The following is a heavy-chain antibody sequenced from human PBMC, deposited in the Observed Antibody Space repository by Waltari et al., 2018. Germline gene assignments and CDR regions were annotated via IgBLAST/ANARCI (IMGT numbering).Heavy chain of an antibody. CDR1: GYTFTDYY. CDR2: VDPEDGET. CDR3: ATEPLDSSGYYPRH. D-gene: IGHD3-22*01. Sequence: EFQLVQSGAEVNKPGATVKISCKASGYTFTDYYMHWVQQAPGKGLEWMGRVDPEDGETIYAEKFQGRVTITADTSTDTAYMELSSLRSEDTAVYYCATEPLDSSGYYPRHWGQGTLVTVSS. V-gene: IGHV1-69-2*01. J-gene: IGHJ4*02.